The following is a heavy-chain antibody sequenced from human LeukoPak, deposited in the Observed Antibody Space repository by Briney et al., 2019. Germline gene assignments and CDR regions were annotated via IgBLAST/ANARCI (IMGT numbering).Heavy chain of an antibody. CDR2: IYYRGNT. V-gene: IGHV4-39*07. J-gene: IGHJ4*02. Sequence: PSETLSLTCTVSGDSISNSRYYWGWIRQPPGKGLEWIGNIYYRGNTYYNPSLESRLTMSLDKSKNQFSLNLYSVTAADTAVYFCVTGGSSWNEYWGQGTLVTVSS. CDR1: GDSISNSRYY. D-gene: IGHD6-13*01. CDR3: VTGGSSWNEY.